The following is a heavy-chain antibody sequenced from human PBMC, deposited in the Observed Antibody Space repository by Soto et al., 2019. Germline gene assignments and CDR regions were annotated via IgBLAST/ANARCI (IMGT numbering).Heavy chain of an antibody. J-gene: IGHJ6*02. CDR2: INHSGST. CDR1: GGSFSGYY. CDR3: ARGNKYYDFWSGKKYYYYYYGMDV. D-gene: IGHD3-3*01. V-gene: IGHV4-34*01. Sequence: SETLSLTCAVYGGSFSGYYWSWIRQPPGKGLEWIGEINHSGSTNYSPSLKSRVTISVDTSKNQFSLKLSSVTAADTAVYYCARGNKYYDFWSGKKYYYYYYGMDVWGQGTTVTVSS.